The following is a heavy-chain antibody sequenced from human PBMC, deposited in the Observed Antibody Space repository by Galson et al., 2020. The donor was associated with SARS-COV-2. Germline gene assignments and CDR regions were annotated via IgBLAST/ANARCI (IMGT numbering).Heavy chain of an antibody. Sequence: SETLSLTCAVYGGSFSGYYWSWIRQPPGKGLEWIGEINHSGSTNYNPSLKSRVTISVDTSKNQFSLKLSSVTAADTAVYYCARVLRYFDWLSGGYYYYGMDVWGQGTTVTVSS. J-gene: IGHJ6*02. D-gene: IGHD3-9*01. CDR1: GGSFSGYY. CDR3: ARVLRYFDWLSGGYYYYGMDV. V-gene: IGHV4-34*01. CDR2: INHSGST.